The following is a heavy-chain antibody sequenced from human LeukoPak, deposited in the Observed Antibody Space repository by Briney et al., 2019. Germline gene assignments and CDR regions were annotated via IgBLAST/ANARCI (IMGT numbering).Heavy chain of an antibody. CDR3: AATLPEARVVASAVNSNWFDP. CDR2: IYSTGRT. D-gene: IGHD2-21*01. V-gene: IGHV4-31*03. J-gene: IGHJ5*02. CDR1: GGSISSVDYY. Sequence: SQTLSLTCTVSGGSISSVDYYWNWIRHHPEKGLEWIGYIYSTGRTYYKSSLHSRVSMSMDTSNNQFSLKLSSVTAADTAVYCAATLPEARVVASAVNSNWFDPWGQGTLVTVSS.